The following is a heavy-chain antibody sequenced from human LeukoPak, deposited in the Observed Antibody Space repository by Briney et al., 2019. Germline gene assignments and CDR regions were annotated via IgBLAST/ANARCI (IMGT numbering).Heavy chain of an antibody. CDR2: ISYDGSNK. CDR3: AKDGSGSSDY. V-gene: IGHV3-30*18. J-gene: IGHJ4*02. D-gene: IGHD1-26*01. Sequence: PGGSLRLSCAASGFTFSYYGMHWVRQAPGKGLEWVALISYDGSNKYYADSVKGRFTISRDNSKNTLYLQMNSLRTEDTAVYYCAKDGSGSSDYWGQGTLVTVSS. CDR1: GFTFSYYG.